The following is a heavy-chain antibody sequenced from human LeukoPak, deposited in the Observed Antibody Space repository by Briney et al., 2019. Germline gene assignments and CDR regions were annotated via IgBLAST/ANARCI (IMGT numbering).Heavy chain of an antibody. V-gene: IGHV1-69*04. D-gene: IGHD6-19*01. Sequence: GASVKVSGKASGATSSGLAISWCRQAPGQGLDGRGRIFPILGIANYAQKFQGRVTITADKSTSTAYMELSSLRSEDTAVYYCARVGGSSGWYTGWFDPWGQGTLVTVSS. CDR1: GATSSGLA. CDR2: IFPILGIA. J-gene: IGHJ5*02. CDR3: ARVGGSSGWYTGWFDP.